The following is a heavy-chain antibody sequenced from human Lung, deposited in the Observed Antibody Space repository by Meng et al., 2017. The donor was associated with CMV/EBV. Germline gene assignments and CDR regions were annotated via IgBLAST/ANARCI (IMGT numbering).Heavy chain of an antibody. V-gene: IGHV3-43*01. Sequence: GGSLRLXCAASGFTFDDYTMHWVRQAPGKGLEWVSLISWDGGSTYYADSVKGRFTISRDNSKNSLYLQMNSLRTEDTALYYCAKDRAQDLAAGYSNYEFDYWGQGNXVNGSS. CDR2: ISWDGGST. D-gene: IGHD4-11*01. CDR3: AKDRAQDLAAGYSNYEFDY. J-gene: IGHJ4*02. CDR1: GFTFDDYT.